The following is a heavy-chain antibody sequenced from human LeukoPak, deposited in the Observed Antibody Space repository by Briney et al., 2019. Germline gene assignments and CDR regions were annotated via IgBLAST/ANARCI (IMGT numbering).Heavy chain of an antibody. J-gene: IGHJ6*02. CDR3: ARAPDYDFWSGYYLYYYGMDV. D-gene: IGHD3-3*01. V-gene: IGHV4-34*01. CDR2: INHSGST. Sequence: SETLSLTCAVYGGSFSGYYWSWIRQPPGKGLEWIGEINHSGSTNYNPSLKSRVTIPVDTSKNQFSLKLSSVTAADTAVYYCARAPDYDFWSGYYLYYYGMDVWGQGTTVTVSS. CDR1: GGSFSGYY.